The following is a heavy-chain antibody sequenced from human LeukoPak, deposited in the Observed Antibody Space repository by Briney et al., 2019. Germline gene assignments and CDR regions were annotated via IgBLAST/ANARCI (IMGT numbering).Heavy chain of an antibody. D-gene: IGHD3-22*01. J-gene: IGHJ4*02. CDR1: GGSFSGYY. CDR3: ARVSYYDSSGYYYTDY. Sequence: SETLSLTCAVYGGSFSGYYWSWIRQPPGKGLEWIGEINHSGSTNYNPSLKSRVTISVDTSKNQFSLKLSSVTAAGTAVYYCARVSYYDSSGYYYTDYWGQGTLVTVSS. CDR2: INHSGST. V-gene: IGHV4-34*01.